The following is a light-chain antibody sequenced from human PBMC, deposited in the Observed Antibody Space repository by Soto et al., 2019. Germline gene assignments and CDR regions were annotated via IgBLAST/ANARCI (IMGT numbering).Light chain of an antibody. CDR1: SSNIGAGYD. Sequence: QSVLTQPPSVSGAPGQRVTISCTGSSSNIGAGYDVHWYQQLPGTAPKLLTYSNSNRPSGVPDRFSGSKSGTSASLAITGLQAEDEADYYCQSYDSSLSVVFGGRTKVTVL. V-gene: IGLV1-40*01. CDR3: QSYDSSLSVV. CDR2: SNS. J-gene: IGLJ3*02.